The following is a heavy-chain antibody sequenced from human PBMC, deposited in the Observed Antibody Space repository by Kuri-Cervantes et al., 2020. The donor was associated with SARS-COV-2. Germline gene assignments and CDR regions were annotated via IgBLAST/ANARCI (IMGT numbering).Heavy chain of an antibody. V-gene: IGHV4-61*02. J-gene: IGHJ5*02. CDR3: AREETDIVVVPAAMNWFDP. CDR2: IYTSGST. CDR1: GASISSSSYY. D-gene: IGHD2-2*01. Sequence: SETLSLTCTVSGASISSSSYYWSWIRQPAGKGLEWIGRIYTSGSTNYNPSLKSRVTMSVDTSKNQFSLKLSSVTAADTAVYYCAREETDIVVVPAAMNWFDPWGQGTLVTVSS.